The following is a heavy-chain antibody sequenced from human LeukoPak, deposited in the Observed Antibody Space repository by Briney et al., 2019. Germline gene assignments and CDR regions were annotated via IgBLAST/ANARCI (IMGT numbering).Heavy chain of an antibody. Sequence: ASVKVSCKASGGTFSSYAISWVRQAPGQGLEWMGGIIPIFGTANYAQKFQGRVTITADESTSTAYMELSSLRSEDTAVYYCVRAGQGELLPDYWGQGTLVTVSS. J-gene: IGHJ4*02. V-gene: IGHV1-69*13. D-gene: IGHD1-26*01. CDR2: IIPIFGTA. CDR1: GGTFSSYA. CDR3: VRAGQGELLPDY.